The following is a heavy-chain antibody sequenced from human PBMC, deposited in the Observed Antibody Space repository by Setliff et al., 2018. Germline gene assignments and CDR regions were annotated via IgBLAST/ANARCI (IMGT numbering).Heavy chain of an antibody. Sequence: SETLSLTCTVSGGSISSSYYYWGWIRQPAGKGLEWIGHIYSSGSTNYNPSLKSRVTISVDRSKNQFSLKLSSVIAADTAVYYCARDLYSSSSGGFYYYYYYMDVWGKGTTVTVSS. CDR3: ARDLYSSSSGGFYYYYYYMDV. CDR1: GGSISSSYYY. CDR2: IYSSGST. J-gene: IGHJ6*03. D-gene: IGHD6-6*01. V-gene: IGHV4-61*09.